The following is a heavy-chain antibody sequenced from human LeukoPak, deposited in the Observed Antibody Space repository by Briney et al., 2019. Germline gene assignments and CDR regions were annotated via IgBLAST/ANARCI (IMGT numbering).Heavy chain of an antibody. CDR2: IRGSGVST. Sequence: GGSLRLSCAASGFNFISYSMSWVRQAPGKGLEWVSVIRGSGVSTYYADSVKGRFTISRDNSKNTLYLQMNNLRAEDTAIYYCAKRQGSSASCYDYWGQRTLVTVSS. D-gene: IGHD2-2*01. CDR3: AKRQGSSASCYDY. J-gene: IGHJ4*02. V-gene: IGHV3-23*01. CDR1: GFNFISYS.